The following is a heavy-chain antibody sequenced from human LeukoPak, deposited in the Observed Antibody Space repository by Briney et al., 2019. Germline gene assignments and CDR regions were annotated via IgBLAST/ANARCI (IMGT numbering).Heavy chain of an antibody. CDR2: IYYSGST. J-gene: IGHJ5*02. D-gene: IGHD2-15*01. V-gene: IGHV4-39*01. Sequence: SETLSLTCTVSGGSISSSSYYWGWIRQPPGKGLEWIGSIYYSGSTYYNPSLKSRVTISVDTSKNQFSLKLSSVTAADTAVYYCARRLGYCSGGSCYNDWFDPWGQGTLVTVSS. CDR3: ARRLGYCSGGSCYNDWFDP. CDR1: GGSISSSSYY.